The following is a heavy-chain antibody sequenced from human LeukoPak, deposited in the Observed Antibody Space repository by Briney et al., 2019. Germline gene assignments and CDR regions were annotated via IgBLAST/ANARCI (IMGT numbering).Heavy chain of an antibody. CDR1: GYTFTGYY. CDR3: ARVMHGSGFLNWFDP. D-gene: IGHD3-10*01. Sequence: GASVKVSCKASGYTFTGYYMHWVRQAPGQGLEWMGWINPSSGGTNYAQKFQGRVTMTRDTSISTAYMELSRLRSDDTAVYYCARVMHGSGFLNWFDPWGQGTLVTVSS. CDR2: INPSSGGT. J-gene: IGHJ5*02. V-gene: IGHV1-2*02.